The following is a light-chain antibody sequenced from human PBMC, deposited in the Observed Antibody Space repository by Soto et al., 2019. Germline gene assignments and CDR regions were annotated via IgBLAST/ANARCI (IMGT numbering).Light chain of an antibody. Sequence: QSALTQPASVSGSPGQSITISCTGTSSDVGSYNLVSWYQQHPGKAPKLMIYEGSKRPSGVSNRFSGSKSGNTASLTISGLQAEDEADYYCCSYAGSRYYVFGTGTKVNRP. J-gene: IGLJ1*01. CDR2: EGS. CDR3: CSYAGSRYYV. V-gene: IGLV2-23*01. CDR1: SSDVGSYNL.